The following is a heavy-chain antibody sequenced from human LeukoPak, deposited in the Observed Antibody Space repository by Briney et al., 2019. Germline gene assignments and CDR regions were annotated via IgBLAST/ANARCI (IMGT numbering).Heavy chain of an antibody. CDR3: ARDRLINCSGGSCPIDY. CDR2: IYYSGST. V-gene: IGHV4-61*05. Sequence: SETLSLTCTVSGGSISSSNYYWGWFRQPPGKGLEWIGYIYYSGSTNYNPSLKSRVTISVDTSKNQFSLKLSSVTAADTAVYYCARDRLINCSGGSCPIDYWGQGTLVTVSS. CDR1: GGSISSSNYY. D-gene: IGHD2-15*01. J-gene: IGHJ4*02.